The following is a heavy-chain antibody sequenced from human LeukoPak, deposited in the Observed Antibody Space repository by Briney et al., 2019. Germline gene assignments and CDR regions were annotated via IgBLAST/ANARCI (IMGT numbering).Heavy chain of an antibody. V-gene: IGHV3-48*01. J-gene: IGHJ4*02. CDR3: ARGTYSSGWLEFSDFDF. CDR1: GFTFAYYH. D-gene: IGHD6-19*01. Sequence: PGGSLRHSCAASGFTFAYYHMHWVRQAPGKGLEWVSYINSRSTTLYYADSVKGRFTISRDNAMNSLYLEINSLRAEDTAVYYCARGTYSSGWLEFSDFDFWGQGILVTVSS. CDR2: INSRSTTL.